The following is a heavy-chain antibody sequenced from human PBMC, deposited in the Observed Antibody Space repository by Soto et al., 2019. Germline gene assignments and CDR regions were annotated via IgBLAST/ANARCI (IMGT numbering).Heavy chain of an antibody. V-gene: IGHV3-23*01. D-gene: IGHD3-10*01. CDR3: AKVGSIWFGSTYNWFDP. J-gene: IGHJ5*02. CDR1: GFTFSSYA. Sequence: EVQLLESGGGLVQPGGSLRLSCAASGFTFSSYAMSWVGQAPGKGLEWVSAISGSGGSTYYADSVKGRFTISRDNSKNTLYLQMNSLSAEDTAVYYCAKVGSIWFGSTYNWFDPWGQGTLVTVSS. CDR2: ISGSGGST.